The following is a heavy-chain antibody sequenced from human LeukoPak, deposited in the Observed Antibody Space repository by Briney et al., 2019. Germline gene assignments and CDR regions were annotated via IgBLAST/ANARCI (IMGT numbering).Heavy chain of an antibody. CDR2: ISTYNGNT. J-gene: IGHJ5*02. CDR3: ARDLLTDYSNSSGYDRWFDP. V-gene: IGHV1-18*01. D-gene: IGHD3-22*01. CDR1: GYAVTKYG. Sequence: GASVKVSCKAAGYAVTKYGISWVRQAPGEGLEWMGWISTYNGNTKYAEKVQGRVTMTTNTSTSTAYMELGSLRSDDTAVYYCARDLLTDYSNSSGYDRWFDPWGQGTLVTVSS.